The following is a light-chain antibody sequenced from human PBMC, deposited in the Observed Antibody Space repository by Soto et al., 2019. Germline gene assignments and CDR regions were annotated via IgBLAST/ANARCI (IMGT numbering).Light chain of an antibody. CDR1: SSNIGPNT. CDR3: AAWDDSLNEV. J-gene: IGLJ1*01. Sequence: QSALSQAPSASGTPGQRVTISCSGSSSNIGPNTVNLYQQLPGTAPKLLIYSNNQRPSGAPDRFSLSNSGTSASLAISGLQSEEEADYYCAAWDDSLNEVFGTGTKVTVL. V-gene: IGLV1-44*01. CDR2: SNN.